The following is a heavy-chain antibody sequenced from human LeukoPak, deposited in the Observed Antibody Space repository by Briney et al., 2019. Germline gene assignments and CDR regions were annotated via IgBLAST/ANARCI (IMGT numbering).Heavy chain of an antibody. Sequence: GGSLRLSCVVSGFMFSSNTMTWVRQAPGKGLEWVANIKEDGSERHYVDSVKGRSTISRDNAKNSLYLQMNSLRAEDTAVYYCATGGRRYYADWGQGTLVTVSS. CDR1: GFMFSSNT. CDR2: IKEDGSER. D-gene: IGHD2/OR15-2a*01. V-gene: IGHV3-7*01. CDR3: ATGGRRYYAD. J-gene: IGHJ4*02.